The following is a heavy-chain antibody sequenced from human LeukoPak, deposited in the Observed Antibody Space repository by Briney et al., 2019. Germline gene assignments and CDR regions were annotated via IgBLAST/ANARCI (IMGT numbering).Heavy chain of an antibody. Sequence: PGGSLRLSCAASRFTFSNYAMSWVRQAPGKGLEWVSAISVGDDTYYADSVRGRFTISRDSSKSTLYLQMNSLRAEDTAIYYCAKDRAPITVFGVAPTASFDYWGQGTLVTVSS. D-gene: IGHD3-3*01. CDR1: RFTFSNYA. CDR2: ISVGDDT. J-gene: IGHJ4*02. V-gene: IGHV3-23*01. CDR3: AKDRAPITVFGVAPTASFDY.